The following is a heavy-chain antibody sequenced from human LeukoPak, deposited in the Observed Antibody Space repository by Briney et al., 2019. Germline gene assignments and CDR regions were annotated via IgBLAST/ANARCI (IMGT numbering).Heavy chain of an antibody. CDR2: INHSGST. CDR1: GGSFSGYY. V-gene: IGHV4-34*01. J-gene: IGHJ3*02. Sequence: SETLSLTCAVYGGSFSGYYWSWIRQPPGKGLEWIGEINHSGSTNYNPSLKSRVTISVDTSKNQSSLKLSSVTAADTAVYYCARGSMITFGGVIAHDAFDIWGQGTMVTVSS. D-gene: IGHD3-16*02. CDR3: ARGSMITFGGVIAHDAFDI.